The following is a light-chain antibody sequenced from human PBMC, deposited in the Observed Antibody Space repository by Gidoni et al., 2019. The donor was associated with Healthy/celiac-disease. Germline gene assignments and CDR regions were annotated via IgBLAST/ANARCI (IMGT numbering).Light chain of an antibody. CDR1: QSISSY. J-gene: IGKJ1*01. CDR3: QQSYSTPWT. CDR2: AAS. Sequence: DIQMTQYPSSLSASVGDRVTITCRASQSISSYLNWYQQKPGKAPKLLIYAASSLQSGVTSRFSGSGSGTDFTLTISSLQPEDFATYYCQQSYSTPWTFGQGTKVEIK. V-gene: IGKV1-39*01.